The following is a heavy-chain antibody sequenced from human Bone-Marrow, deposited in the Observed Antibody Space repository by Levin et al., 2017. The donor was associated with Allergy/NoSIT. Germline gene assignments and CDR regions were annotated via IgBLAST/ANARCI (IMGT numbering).Heavy chain of an antibody. CDR1: GYTFSIYG. CDR3: ARDVGTGSPGIDY. Sequence: KISCKTSGYTFSIYGISWVRQAPGQGLEWMGWISAYSGHTNYAQKFQGRVTMTTDTSTSTAYMELRSLRSDDTAVYYCARDVGTGSPGIDYWGQGTQVTVSS. V-gene: IGHV1-18*01. CDR2: ISAYSGHT. J-gene: IGHJ4*02. D-gene: IGHD6-19*01.